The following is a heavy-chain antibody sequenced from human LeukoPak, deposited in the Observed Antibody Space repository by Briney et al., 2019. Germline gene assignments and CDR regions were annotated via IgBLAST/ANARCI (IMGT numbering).Heavy chain of an antibody. CDR3: TRAPYYSDSTGYYRSYDYYYYYYMDI. J-gene: IGHJ6*03. D-gene: IGHD3-22*01. Sequence: QPGRSLRLSCTAYGFTFGDYAMSWIRQAPGKGLEWVGFIRSKAYGGTTEYAASVKGRFTISRDDSKSIAYLQMNSLETEDTAVYYCTRAPYYSDSTGYYRSYDYYYYYYMDIWGKGTTVTVSS. CDR2: IRSKAYGGTT. CDR1: GFTFGDYA. V-gene: IGHV3-49*03.